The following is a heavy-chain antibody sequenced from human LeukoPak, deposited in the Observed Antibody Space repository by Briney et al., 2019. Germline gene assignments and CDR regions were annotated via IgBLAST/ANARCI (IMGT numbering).Heavy chain of an antibody. J-gene: IGHJ5*01. V-gene: IGHV1-69*06. CDR3: AKVGSKSYDS. CDR1: GGTFSNYA. CDR2: IIPVFGTT. Sequence: SVKVSCKASGGTFSNYAIHWVRQAPGQGLEWMGRIIPVFGTTNYAQKFQGRVTITADKSTSTAYMELSSLRSEDTAVYYCAKVGSKSYDSWGQGTLVTVSS. D-gene: IGHD6-13*01.